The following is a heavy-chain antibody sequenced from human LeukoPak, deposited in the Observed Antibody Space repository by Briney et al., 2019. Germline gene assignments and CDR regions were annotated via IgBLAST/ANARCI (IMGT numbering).Heavy chain of an antibody. CDR2: KHHSGSA. CDR1: GYSISSGYY. J-gene: IGHJ4*02. D-gene: IGHD3-10*01. CDR3: AREPGLLWFGETDY. V-gene: IGHV4-38-2*02. Sequence: PSETLSLTCAVSGYSISSGYYWGWIRQPPGKGLEWIGSKHHSGSAYYNPSLKSRVTISLDTSKNQFSLKLNSVTAADTAVYYCAREPGLLWFGETDYWGQGTLVTVSS.